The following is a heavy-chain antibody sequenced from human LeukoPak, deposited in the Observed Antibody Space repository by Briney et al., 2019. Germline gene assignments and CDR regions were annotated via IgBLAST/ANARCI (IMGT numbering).Heavy chain of an antibody. CDR2: ISWNSGSI. J-gene: IGHJ3*02. Sequence: GGSPRLSCAASGFTFDDYAMHWVRQAPGKGLEWVSGISWNSGSIGYADSVKGRFTISRDNAKNSLYLQMNSLRAEDTALYYCAKDRAYYGSGGPFDIWGQGTMVTVSS. V-gene: IGHV3-9*01. CDR3: AKDRAYYGSGGPFDI. CDR1: GFTFDDYA. D-gene: IGHD3-10*01.